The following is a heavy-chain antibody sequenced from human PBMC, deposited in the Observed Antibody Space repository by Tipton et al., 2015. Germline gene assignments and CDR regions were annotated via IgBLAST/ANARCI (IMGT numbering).Heavy chain of an antibody. Sequence: TLSLTCTVSGGSISSYYWSWIRQPPGKGLEWIAEIDESGSTNYNPSLKSRVTMSINTSKNQFSLKLNSVTAADTAVYYCARDDSALDSWGQGTLVTVSS. D-gene: IGHD5-18*01. V-gene: IGHV4-59*12. CDR2: IDESGST. CDR1: GGSISSYY. CDR3: ARDDSALDS. J-gene: IGHJ4*02.